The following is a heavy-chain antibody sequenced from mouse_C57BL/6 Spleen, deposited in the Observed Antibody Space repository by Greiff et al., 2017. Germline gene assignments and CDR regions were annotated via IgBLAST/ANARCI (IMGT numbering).Heavy chain of an antibody. D-gene: IGHD1-1*01. CDR3: AREATVGYFDY. J-gene: IGHJ2*01. CDR1: GYTFTSYW. Sequence: QVQLQQPGAELVRPGSSVKLSCKASGYTFTSYWMHWVKQRPIQGLEWIGNIDPSDSGTHYNQKFKDKATLTVDKSSNTAYMQLSSLTSEDSAVYYCAREATVGYFDYWGQGTTLTVSS. V-gene: IGHV1-52*01. CDR2: IDPSDSGT.